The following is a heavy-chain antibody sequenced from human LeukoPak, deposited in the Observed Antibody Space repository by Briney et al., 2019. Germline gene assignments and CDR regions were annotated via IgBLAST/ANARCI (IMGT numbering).Heavy chain of an antibody. Sequence: GASVKVSCKASGGTFSSYAISWVRQAPGQGLEWMGRIIPILGIANYAQKFQGRVTITADKSTSTAYMELNSLRAEDTAVYYCAKDTSEIAVAGTIDYWGQGTLVTVSS. V-gene: IGHV1-69*04. CDR2: IIPILGIA. J-gene: IGHJ4*02. CDR3: AKDTSEIAVAGTIDY. D-gene: IGHD6-19*01. CDR1: GGTFSSYA.